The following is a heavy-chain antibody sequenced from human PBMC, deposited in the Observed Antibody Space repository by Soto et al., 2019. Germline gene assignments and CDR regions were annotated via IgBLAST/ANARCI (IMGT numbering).Heavy chain of an antibody. CDR1: GFTFDDYA. CDR3: AKGWYSGSYYFDY. CDR2: ISWNSGSI. Sequence: PGGSLRLSCAASGFTFDDYAMHRVRQAPGKGLEWVSGISWNSGSIGYADSVKGRFTISRDNAKNSLYLQMNSLRAEDTALYYCAKGWYSGSYYFDYWGQGTLVTVSS. V-gene: IGHV3-9*01. D-gene: IGHD1-26*01. J-gene: IGHJ4*02.